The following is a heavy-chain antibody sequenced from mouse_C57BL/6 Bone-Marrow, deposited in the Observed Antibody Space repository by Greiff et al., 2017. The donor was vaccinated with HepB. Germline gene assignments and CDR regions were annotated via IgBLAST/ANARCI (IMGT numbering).Heavy chain of an antibody. V-gene: IGHV2-6-1*01. CDR2: IWSDGST. CDR3: ARHEGVTTEIAY. J-gene: IGHJ3*01. CDR1: GFSLTSYG. Sequence: VKVVESGPGLVAPSQSLSITCTVSGFSLTSYGVHWVRQPPGKGLEWLVVIWSDGSTTYNSALKSRLSISKDNSKSQVFLKMNSLQTDDTAMYYCARHEGVTTEIAYWGQGTLVTVSA. D-gene: IGHD2-5*01.